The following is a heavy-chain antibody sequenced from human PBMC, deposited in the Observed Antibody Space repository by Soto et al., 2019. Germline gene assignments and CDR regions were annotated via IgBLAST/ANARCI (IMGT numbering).Heavy chain of an antibody. CDR2: MYNTGST. J-gene: IGHJ6*03. CDR3: AGDVGGKFCIDCYPRDV. V-gene: IGHV4-59*01. Sequence: PSETRSLTCTVSGGSISGYYWSWIRQPPGKGLEWIGYMYNTGSTVYNPSFKSRVTISVDTSKNQFSLKLNSVTAADTAVYYCAGDVGGKFCIDCYPRDVGGKGTTVTVP. CDR1: GGSISGYY. D-gene: IGHD2-21*02.